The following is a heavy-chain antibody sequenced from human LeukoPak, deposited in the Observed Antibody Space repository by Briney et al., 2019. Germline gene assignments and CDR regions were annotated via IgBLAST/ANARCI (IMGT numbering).Heavy chain of an antibody. CDR2: IYHSGST. V-gene: IGHV4-39*07. Sequence: PSETLSLTCTVSGGSISSSSYYWGWIRQPPGKGLEWIGSIYHSGSTNYNPSLKSRVTISVDKSKNQFSLKLSSVTAADTAVYYCASFPQAWWLLDRGNYFDYWGQGTLVTVSS. CDR1: GGSISSSSYY. J-gene: IGHJ4*02. CDR3: ASFPQAWWLLDRGNYFDY. D-gene: IGHD3-22*01.